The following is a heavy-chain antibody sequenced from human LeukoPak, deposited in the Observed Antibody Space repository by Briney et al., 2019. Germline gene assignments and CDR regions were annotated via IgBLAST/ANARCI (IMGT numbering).Heavy chain of an antibody. CDR1: GFTVSSNY. CDR2: ISGSGGST. J-gene: IGHJ4*02. D-gene: IGHD4-23*01. Sequence: GGSLRLSCAASGFTVSSNYMSWVRQAPGKGLEWVSAISGSGGSTYYADSVKGRFTISRDNSKNTLYLQMNSLRAEDTAVYYCAKDTTVVTPHWGQGTLVTVSS. V-gene: IGHV3-23*01. CDR3: AKDTTVVTPH.